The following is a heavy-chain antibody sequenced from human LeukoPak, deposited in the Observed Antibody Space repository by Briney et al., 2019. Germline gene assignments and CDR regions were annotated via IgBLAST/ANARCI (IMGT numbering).Heavy chain of an antibody. CDR3: TNYGVYTGYYFMDV. V-gene: IGHV3-48*01. D-gene: IGHD4-17*01. Sequence: GGSLRLSCAASGFTFSSYYMNWVRQAPGKGLEWGSYISSSSSTIYYADSVKGRFTISRDNAKNSLYLQMNSLRAEDTAVYYCTNYGVYTGYYFMDVWGKGTTVTISS. CDR1: GFTFSSYY. J-gene: IGHJ6*03. CDR2: ISSSSSTI.